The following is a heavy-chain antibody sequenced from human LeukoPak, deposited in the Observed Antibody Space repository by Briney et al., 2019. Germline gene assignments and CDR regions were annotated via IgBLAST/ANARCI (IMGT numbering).Heavy chain of an antibody. V-gene: IGHV4-61*02. CDR3: ARDLRGYSYGSNYYYYYGMDV. D-gene: IGHD5-18*01. J-gene: IGHJ6*02. CDR2: IHTSGST. CDR1: GGSISSGSYY. Sequence: PSETLSLTCTVSGGSISSGSYYWSWIRQPAGKGLEWIGRIHTSGSTNYNPSLKSRVTISVDTSKNQFSLKLSSVTAADTAVYYCARDLRGYSYGSNYYYYYGMDVWGQGTTVTVSS.